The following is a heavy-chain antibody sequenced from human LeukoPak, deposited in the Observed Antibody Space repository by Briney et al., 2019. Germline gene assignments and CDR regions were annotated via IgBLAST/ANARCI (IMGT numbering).Heavy chain of an antibody. CDR3: AREVSDYGDYFYYYGMDV. CDR2: IYYSGST. CDR1: GGSISSYY. J-gene: IGHJ6*02. V-gene: IGHV4-59*01. D-gene: IGHD4-17*01. Sequence: PSETLSLTCTVSGGSISSYYWSWIRQPPGKGLEWIGYIYYSGSTNYNPSLKSRVTISVDTSKNQFSLKLSSVTAADTAVYYCAREVSDYGDYFYYYGMDVWGQGTTVTVSS.